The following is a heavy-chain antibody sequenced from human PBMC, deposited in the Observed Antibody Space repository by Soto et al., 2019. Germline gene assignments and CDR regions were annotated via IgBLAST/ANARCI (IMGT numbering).Heavy chain of an antibody. CDR1: GGSISSYY. D-gene: IGHD3-22*01. J-gene: IGHJ4*02. V-gene: IGHV4-59*01. CDR3: ARAEREGWDSSGYRIDY. Sequence: PSETLSLTCTVSGGSISSYYWSWIRQPPGKGLEWIGYIYYSGSTNYNPSLKSRVTISVDTSKNQFSLKLSSVTAADTAVYYCARAEREGWDSSGYRIDYWGQGTPVTVSS. CDR2: IYYSGST.